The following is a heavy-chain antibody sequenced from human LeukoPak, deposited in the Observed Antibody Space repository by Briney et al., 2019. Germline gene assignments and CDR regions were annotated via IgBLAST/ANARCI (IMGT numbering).Heavy chain of an antibody. CDR2: IYYSGST. J-gene: IGHJ4*02. Sequence: SETLSLTCTVSGGSISSGGFYWSWIRQHPGKGLEFIGYIYYSGSTYYNPSLKSRVTISVDTSKNQFSLKLTSVTAADTAVYYCARGDCSSTSCYTYFDYWGQGTLVTVSS. D-gene: IGHD2-2*02. V-gene: IGHV4-31*03. CDR3: ARGDCSSTSCYTYFDY. CDR1: GGSISSGGFY.